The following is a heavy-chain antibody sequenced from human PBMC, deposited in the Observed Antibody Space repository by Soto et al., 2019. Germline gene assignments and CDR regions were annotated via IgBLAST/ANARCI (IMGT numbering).Heavy chain of an antibody. V-gene: IGHV4-59*08. CDR2: IRDSGST. D-gene: IGHD3-10*01. CDR1: GGSISNNN. J-gene: IGHJ6*02. CDR3: VRHGFGAIHGLVDV. Sequence: QVQLQESGPGLVKPSETLSLICSDSGGSISNNNWGWIRLHPGKGLEWIGYIRDSGSTSYHPSLNSRVTMYLDTSKKEFSLKLPTVTAADTAVYYCVRHGFGAIHGLVDVWGQGTTVIVYS.